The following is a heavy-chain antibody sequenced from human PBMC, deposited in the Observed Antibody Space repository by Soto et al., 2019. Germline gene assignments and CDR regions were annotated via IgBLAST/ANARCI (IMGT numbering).Heavy chain of an antibody. Sequence: XGCLRLSFAASGFSVSSYAMSWVRQAPGKGLEWVSAISGSGGSTYYADSVKGRFTISRDNSKNTLYLQMNSLRAEDTAVYYCAKQMELTGRYYGMDVWGQGTTVTVSS. CDR2: ISGSGGST. D-gene: IGHD1-7*01. CDR3: AKQMELTGRYYGMDV. J-gene: IGHJ6*02. CDR1: GFSVSSYA. V-gene: IGHV3-23*01.